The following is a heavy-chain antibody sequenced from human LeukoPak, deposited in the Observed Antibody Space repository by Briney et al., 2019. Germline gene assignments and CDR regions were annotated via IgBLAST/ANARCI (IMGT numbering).Heavy chain of an antibody. J-gene: IGHJ4*02. CDR3: ARGLGYGFWSELLYFDY. CDR1: GFTFSSYA. V-gene: IGHV3-23*01. Sequence: GGSLRLSCAASGFTFSSYAMSWVRQAPGKGLEWVSAISGSGSSTYYADSVKGRFTISRDNAKNSLYLQMNSLRADDTAAYYCARGLGYGFWSELLYFDYWGQGTLVTVSS. D-gene: IGHD3-3*01. CDR2: ISGSGSST.